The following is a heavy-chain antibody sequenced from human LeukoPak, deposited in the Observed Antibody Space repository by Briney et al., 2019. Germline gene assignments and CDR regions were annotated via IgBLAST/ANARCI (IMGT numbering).Heavy chain of an antibody. CDR2: INWHGDRT. Sequence: GGSLRLSCAASGFTFEDYGMSWVRQAAGKGLEWVSGINWHGDRTGYADSVKGRFTIPRDNAKNSLYLQMNSLRAEDTALYYCARSGYYGSGSYSDYWGQGTLVTVSS. J-gene: IGHJ4*02. D-gene: IGHD3-10*01. V-gene: IGHV3-20*04. CDR3: ARSGYYGSGSYSDY. CDR1: GFTFEDYG.